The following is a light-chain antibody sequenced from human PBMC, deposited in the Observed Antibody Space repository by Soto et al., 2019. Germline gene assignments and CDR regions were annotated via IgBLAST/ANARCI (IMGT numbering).Light chain of an antibody. CDR1: QSISSY. J-gene: IGKJ3*01. CDR3: QQSYSTPST. V-gene: IGKV1-39*01. CDR2: AAS. Sequence: DIQMTQSPSSLSASVGDRVTITCRASQSISSYLNWYQQKPGKAPKLLIYAASSLQSGVPSRFSGSGSGTDFTLTISSLQPEDFATYYCQQSYSTPSTFGPGTNVDIK.